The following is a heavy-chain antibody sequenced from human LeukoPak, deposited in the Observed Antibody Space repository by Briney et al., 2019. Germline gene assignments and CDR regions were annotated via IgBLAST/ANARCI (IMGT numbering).Heavy chain of an antibody. Sequence: GSSVKVSCKASGGTFSSYAISWVRQAPGQGLEWMGGIIPIFGTANYAQKFQGRVTITTDESTSTAYMALSSLRSEDRAVYYCAIQDTAMVSGFDYWGQGTLVTVSS. D-gene: IGHD5-18*01. CDR3: AIQDTAMVSGFDY. CDR2: IIPIFGTA. CDR1: GGTFSSYA. V-gene: IGHV1-69*05. J-gene: IGHJ4*02.